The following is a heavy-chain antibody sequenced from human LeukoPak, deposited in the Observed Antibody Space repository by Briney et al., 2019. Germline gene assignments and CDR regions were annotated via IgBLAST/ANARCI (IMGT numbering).Heavy chain of an antibody. J-gene: IGHJ4*02. CDR2: INPDGGRT. D-gene: IGHD3-22*01. V-gene: IGHV1-46*01. Sequence: GASVTVSCKASGHTFTRYYIHWVRQAPGQGLEWMGIINPDGGRTTYAQKFQGRVTMTRDTSTSTVYMELSSLRSEDTAVYYCARDLRYDSSGYYAYWGQATLITVSS. CDR1: GHTFTRYY. CDR3: ARDLRYDSSGYYAY.